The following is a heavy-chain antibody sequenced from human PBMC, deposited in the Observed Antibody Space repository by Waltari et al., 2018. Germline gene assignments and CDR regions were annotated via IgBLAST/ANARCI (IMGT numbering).Heavy chain of an antibody. Sequence: EVQLVETGGGLIQPGGSLRLSCAASGFTVSSNYMSWVRQAPGKGLGGVSVIYSGGSTYYADSVKGRFTISRDNSKNTLYLQMNSLRAEDTAVYYCARGGDYYDSSGYRHFDYWGQGTLVTVSS. CDR3: ARGGDYYDSSGYRHFDY. V-gene: IGHV3-53*02. CDR2: IYSGGST. D-gene: IGHD3-22*01. J-gene: IGHJ4*02. CDR1: GFTVSSNY.